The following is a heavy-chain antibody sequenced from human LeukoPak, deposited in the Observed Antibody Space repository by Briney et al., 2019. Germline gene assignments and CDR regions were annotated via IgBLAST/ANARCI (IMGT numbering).Heavy chain of an antibody. V-gene: IGHV3-74*01. Sequence: GGSLRLSCAASGFTFSSYWMHWVRQARGKGLVWVSRINSDGSSTSYADSVKGRFTISRDSAKNTLYLQMNSLRAEDTAVYYCARDRSSGYYNSPVFDYWGQGTLVTVSS. CDR2: INSDGSST. CDR1: GFTFSSYW. J-gene: IGHJ4*02. D-gene: IGHD3-22*01. CDR3: ARDRSSGYYNSPVFDY.